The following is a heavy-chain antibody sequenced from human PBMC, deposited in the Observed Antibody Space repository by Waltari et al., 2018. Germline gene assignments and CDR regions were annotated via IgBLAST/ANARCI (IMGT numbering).Heavy chain of an antibody. D-gene: IGHD4-17*01. V-gene: IGHV3-7*01. CDR2: IKQDGSEK. Sequence: EVQLVESGGGLVQPGGSLRLSCAASGFTFSSYWMSWVRQAPGKGLGWVANIKQDGSEKYYVDSVKGRFTISRDNAKNSLYLQMNSLRAEDTAVYYCARGDVGYGDYGGDYFDYWGQGTLVTVSS. J-gene: IGHJ4*02. CDR3: ARGDVGYGDYGGDYFDY. CDR1: GFTFSSYW.